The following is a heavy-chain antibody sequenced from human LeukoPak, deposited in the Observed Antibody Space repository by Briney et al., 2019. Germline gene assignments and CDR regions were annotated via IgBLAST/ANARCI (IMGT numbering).Heavy chain of an antibody. V-gene: IGHV4-59*02. Sequence: SETLSLTCTVSGGSVSTYYWSWIRQPPGKGLEWLGYIYYSGSTNYNPSLKSRVTISVDTSKNQFSLKLSSVTAADTAVYYCAREAPHDAFDIWGQGTMVTVSS. J-gene: IGHJ3*02. CDR1: GGSVSTYY. CDR2: IYYSGST. CDR3: AREAPHDAFDI.